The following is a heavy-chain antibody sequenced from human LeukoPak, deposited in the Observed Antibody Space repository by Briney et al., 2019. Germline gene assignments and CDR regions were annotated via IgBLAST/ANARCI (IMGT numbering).Heavy chain of an antibody. Sequence: GGSLRLSCAASGFTFDGHAMHWVRQAPGKGLEWVSGISWNSGSIGYADSVKGRFTISRDNAKNSLYLQMNSLRAEDMALYYCAKGDSSSWYWYFDLWGRGTLVTVSS. CDR1: GFTFDGHA. D-gene: IGHD6-13*01. J-gene: IGHJ2*01. V-gene: IGHV3-9*03. CDR3: AKGDSSSWYWYFDL. CDR2: ISWNSGSI.